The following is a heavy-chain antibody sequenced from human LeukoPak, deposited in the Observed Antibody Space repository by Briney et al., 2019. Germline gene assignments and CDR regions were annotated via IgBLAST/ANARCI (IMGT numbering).Heavy chain of an antibody. CDR3: ARVVYGSGSYYGSFDY. D-gene: IGHD3-10*01. J-gene: IGHJ4*02. CDR2: INAGNGNT. CDR1: GYTFTSYG. V-gene: IGHV1-3*01. Sequence: ASVKVSCKASGYTFTSYGISWVRQAPGQRLEWMGWINAGNGNTKYSQKFQGRVTITRDTSASTAYMELSSLRSEDTAVYYCARVVYGSGSYYGSFDYWGQGTLVTVSS.